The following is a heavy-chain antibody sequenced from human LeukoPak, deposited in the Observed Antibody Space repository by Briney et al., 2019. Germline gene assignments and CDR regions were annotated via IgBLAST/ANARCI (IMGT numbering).Heavy chain of an antibody. J-gene: IGHJ4*02. D-gene: IGHD4-23*01. V-gene: IGHV1-2*02. Sequence: ASVKVSCKASGGTFSSYAISWVRQAPGQGLEWMGWINPNSGGTNYAQKFQGRVTMTRDTSISTAYMELSRLRSDDTAVYYCARDNSGGYFDYWGQGTLVTVSS. CDR2: INPNSGGT. CDR3: ARDNSGGYFDY. CDR1: GGTFSSYA.